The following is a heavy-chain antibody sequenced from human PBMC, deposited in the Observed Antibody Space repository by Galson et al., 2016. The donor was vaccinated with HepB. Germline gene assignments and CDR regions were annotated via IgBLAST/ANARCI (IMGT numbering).Heavy chain of an antibody. V-gene: IGHV1-69*04. D-gene: IGHD3-16*01. CDR3: ARNPFGTSGWFPLYYFDY. J-gene: IGHJ4*02. CDR2: IIPLRGTA. CDR1: GDTFSSYG. Sequence: SVKVSCKASGDTFSSYGLNWVRQAPGQGLEWMGRIIPLRGTANYAQKFQGRVTITADKSTSTAYMELSNLRSEDTAVYYCARNPFGTSGWFPLYYFDYWGQGTLATVSS.